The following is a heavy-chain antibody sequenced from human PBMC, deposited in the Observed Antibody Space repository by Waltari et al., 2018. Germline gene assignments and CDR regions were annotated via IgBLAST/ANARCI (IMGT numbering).Heavy chain of an antibody. CDR2: IIPIFGTT. Sequence: QVQLVQSGAEVKKPGSSVKVSCKASGGTFSSYAISWVRQAPGQGLEWMGGIIPIFGTTNYAQKFQGRVTITADESTSTAYMELSSLRSEDTAVYYCARDKSRMAAAGKSPLDYWGQGTLVTVSS. D-gene: IGHD6-13*01. CDR3: ARDKSRMAAAGKSPLDY. J-gene: IGHJ4*02. CDR1: GGTFSSYA. V-gene: IGHV1-69*01.